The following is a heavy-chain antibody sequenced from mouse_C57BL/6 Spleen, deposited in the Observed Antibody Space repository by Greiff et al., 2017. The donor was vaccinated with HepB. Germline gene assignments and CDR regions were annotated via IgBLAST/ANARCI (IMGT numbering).Heavy chain of an antibody. CDR2: IDPSDSYT. Sequence: QVQLKQPGAELVMPGASVKLSCKASGYTFTSYWMHWVKQRPGQGLEWIGEIDPSDSYTNYNQKFKGKSTLTVDKSSSTAYMQLSSLTSEDSAVYYCARGYYPLDWYFDVWGTGTTVTVSS. V-gene: IGHV1-69*01. J-gene: IGHJ1*03. CDR1: GYTFTSYW. CDR3: ARGYYPLDWYFDV. D-gene: IGHD2-3*01.